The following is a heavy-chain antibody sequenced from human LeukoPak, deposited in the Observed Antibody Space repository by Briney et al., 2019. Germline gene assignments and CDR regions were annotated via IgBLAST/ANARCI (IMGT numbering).Heavy chain of an antibody. CDR2: INPNSGGT. CDR3: ATTRVLRFLEWFGIDY. CDR1: GYTFTGYY. J-gene: IGHJ4*02. Sequence: ASVKVSCKASGYTFTGYYMHWVRQAPGQGLEWMGWINPNSGGTNYAQKFQGRVTMTRDTSISTAYMELSRLRSDDTAVYYCATTRVLRFLEWFGIDYWGQGTLVTVSS. D-gene: IGHD3-3*01. V-gene: IGHV1-2*02.